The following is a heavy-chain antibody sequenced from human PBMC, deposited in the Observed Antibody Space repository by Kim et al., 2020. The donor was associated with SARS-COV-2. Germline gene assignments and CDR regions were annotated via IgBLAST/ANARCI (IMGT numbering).Heavy chain of an antibody. CDR2: ISYDGSNK. CDR3: ARTGYSSGFGY. D-gene: IGHD6-19*01. Sequence: GWSLRLSCAASGFTFSSYAMHWVRQAPGKGLEWVALISYDGSNKYYADSVKGRFTISRDNSKNTLYLQMNSLRAEDTAVYYCARTGYSSGFGYWGQGTLV. J-gene: IGHJ4*02. V-gene: IGHV3-30*04. CDR1: GFTFSSYA.